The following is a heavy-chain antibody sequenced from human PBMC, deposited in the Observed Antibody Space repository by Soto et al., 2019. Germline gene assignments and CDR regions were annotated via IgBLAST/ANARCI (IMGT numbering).Heavy chain of an antibody. V-gene: IGHV3-74*01. CDR1: GFTFSSYW. Sequence: GGSLRLSCAASGFTFSSYWMHWVRQAPGKGLVWVSRINSDESSTSYADSVKGRFTISRDNAKSTLYLQMNSLRAEDTAVYYCARVPTGTTSEIDYWGQGTLVTVSS. D-gene: IGHD1-1*01. CDR2: INSDESST. CDR3: ARVPTGTTSEIDY. J-gene: IGHJ4*02.